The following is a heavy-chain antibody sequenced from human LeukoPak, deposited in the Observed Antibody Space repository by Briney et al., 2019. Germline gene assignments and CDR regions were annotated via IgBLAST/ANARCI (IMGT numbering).Heavy chain of an antibody. J-gene: IGHJ4*02. D-gene: IGHD3/OR15-3a*01. V-gene: IGHV1-18*04. CDR2: ISAYNGNT. CDR1: GYTFTGYY. Sequence: ASVKVSCKASGYTFTGYYMHWVRQAPGQGLEWMGWISAYNGNTNYAQKLQGRVTMTTDTSTSTAYMELRSLRSDDTAVYYCARRTGYYTPTSNFDYWGQGTLVTVSS. CDR3: ARRTGYYTPTSNFDY.